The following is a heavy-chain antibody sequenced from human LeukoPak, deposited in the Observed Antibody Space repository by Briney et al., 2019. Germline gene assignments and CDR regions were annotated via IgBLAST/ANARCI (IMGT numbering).Heavy chain of an antibody. D-gene: IGHD1-26*01. J-gene: IGHJ4*02. Sequence: GGSLRLSCAASGFTFSSYWMSWVRQAPGKGLEWVGRIKAKAHGGTTEYAAPVKGRFTISRDDSKNTLYLQMNSLKTEDTAVYYCTTDGVGVEGATYDNWGQGTLVSVSS. CDR1: GFTFSSYW. CDR3: TTDGVGVEGATYDN. CDR2: IKAKAHGGTT. V-gene: IGHV3-15*01.